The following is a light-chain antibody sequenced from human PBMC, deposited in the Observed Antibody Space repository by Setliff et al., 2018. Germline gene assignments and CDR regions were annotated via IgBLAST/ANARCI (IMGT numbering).Light chain of an antibody. Sequence: QSVLTQPPSVSGAPGQRVTISCTGSSPNIGAGYDVHWYQQLPGTAPKLLIYGNSNRPSGVPDRFSGSKSGTSASLAISGLQSEDEADYYCAAWDDSLNGPVFGGGTKVTVL. CDR1: SPNIGAGYD. CDR2: GNS. CDR3: AAWDDSLNGPV. J-gene: IGLJ3*02. V-gene: IGLV1-40*01.